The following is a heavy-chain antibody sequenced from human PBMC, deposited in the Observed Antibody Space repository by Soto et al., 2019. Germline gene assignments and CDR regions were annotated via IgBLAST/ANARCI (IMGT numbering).Heavy chain of an antibody. V-gene: IGHV4-31*03. CDR2: IYYSGST. J-gene: IGHJ6*02. CDR3: ARGGGYYHFWSGYYTTPVYGMDV. CDR1: GGSISSGGYY. D-gene: IGHD3-3*01. Sequence: SETLSLTCTVSGGSISSGGYYWSWIRQHPGKGLEWIGYIYYSGSTYYNPSLKSRVTISVDTSKNQFSLKLSSVTAADTAVYYCARGGGYYHFWSGYYTTPVYGMDVWGQGTTVTVSS.